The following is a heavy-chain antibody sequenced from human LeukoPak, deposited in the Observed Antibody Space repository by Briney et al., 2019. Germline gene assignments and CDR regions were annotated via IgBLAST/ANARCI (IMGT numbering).Heavy chain of an antibody. CDR1: GFTFSSYA. D-gene: IGHD1-14*01. V-gene: IGHV3-23*01. Sequence: GGSLRLSCAASGFTFSSYAMSWVRQAPGKGLEWVSAISGSGGSTYYADSVKGRFTISRDNSKNTLYLQMNSLRAEDTAMYYCARGGSRGGFNPHWGQGTLVTVSS. J-gene: IGHJ4*02. CDR3: ARGGSRGGFNPH. CDR2: ISGSGGST.